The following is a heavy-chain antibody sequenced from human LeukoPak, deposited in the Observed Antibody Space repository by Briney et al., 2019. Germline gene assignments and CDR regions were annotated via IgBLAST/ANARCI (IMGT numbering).Heavy chain of an antibody. D-gene: IGHD3-3*01. CDR3: AKGQYDFWSGYPPFDP. CDR1: GFTFSSYW. V-gene: IGHV3-74*01. Sequence: GGSLRLSCAASGFTFSSYWMHWVRQAPGKGLVWVSRINSDGSSTSYADSVKGRFTISRDNSKNTLYLQMNSLRAEDTAVYYCAKGQYDFWSGYPPFDPWGQGTLVTVSS. J-gene: IGHJ5*02. CDR2: INSDGSST.